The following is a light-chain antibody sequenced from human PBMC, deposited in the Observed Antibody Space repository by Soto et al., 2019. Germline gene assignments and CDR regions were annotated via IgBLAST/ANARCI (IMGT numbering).Light chain of an antibody. V-gene: IGKV3-11*01. CDR1: QSVSSY. Sequence: EIVLTQSPAPLSLSPGERATLSCRASQSVSSYLAWYQQKPCQAPRLLIYDASNSATGIPARFSGSGSGTDFTLTISSLEPEDVAVYYCQQRSNWPPLTFGGGTKVEIK. J-gene: IGKJ4*01. CDR3: QQRSNWPPLT. CDR2: DAS.